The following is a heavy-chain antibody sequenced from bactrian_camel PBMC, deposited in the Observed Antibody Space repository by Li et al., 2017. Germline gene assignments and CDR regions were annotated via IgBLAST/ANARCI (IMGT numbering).Heavy chain of an antibody. V-gene: IGHV3S40*01. CDR2: FYRRTGST. CDR1: TYTDSIDC. CDR3: AAHISGLWGAEACGLSRDEWKD. Sequence: VQLVESGGGSVQAGGSLRLSCAASTYTDSIDCMGWFRQLPGKEVEGVAAFYRRTGSTVYADSVRGRFTISQDNAKATVYLQIDSLKPEDTAMYYCAAHISGLWGAEACGLSRDEWKDWGQGTQVTVS. J-gene: IGHJ4*01. D-gene: IGHD1*01.